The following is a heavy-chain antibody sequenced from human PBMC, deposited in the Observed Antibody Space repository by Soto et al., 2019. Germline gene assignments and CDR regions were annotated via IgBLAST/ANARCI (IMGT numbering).Heavy chain of an antibody. CDR2: INHSGST. V-gene: IGHV4-34*01. J-gene: IGHJ4*02. Sequence: QVQLQQWGAGLLKPSETLSLTCAVYGGSFSGYYWTWIRQPPGTGLEWIGEINHSGSTNYNPSLNSRVTISVHPSNHLFSLKLTSVTAANTAVYYFARDKITGLFNYWGQGTLVTVSS. D-gene: IGHD2-8*02. CDR3: ARDKITGLFNY. CDR1: GGSFSGYY.